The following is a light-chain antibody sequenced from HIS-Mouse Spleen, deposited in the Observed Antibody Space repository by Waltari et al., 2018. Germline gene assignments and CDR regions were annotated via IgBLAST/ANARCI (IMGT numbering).Light chain of an antibody. CDR2: LGS. CDR3: MQALQTPWT. V-gene: IGKV2-28*01. J-gene: IGKJ2*01. Sequence: DIVITQSPLSLLVTPGEPASISCRPSQSLLHSNGYNYLDWYLQKPGQSPQLLIYLGSNRASGVPDRFSGSGSGTDFTLKISRVEAEDVGVYYCMQALQTPWTFGQGTKLEIK. CDR1: QSLLHSNGYNY.